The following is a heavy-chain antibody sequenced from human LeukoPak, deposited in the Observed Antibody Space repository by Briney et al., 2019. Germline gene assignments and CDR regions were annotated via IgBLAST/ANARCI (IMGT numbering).Heavy chain of an antibody. D-gene: IGHD1-26*01. CDR3: AKIVGATTGWFDP. CDR1: GYTFTDHY. J-gene: IGHJ5*02. Sequence: ASVKVSCKASGYTFTDHYIHWVRQAPGQGLEWMGWINSNNGATNYAQKLQGRVTMATDTSTSTAYMELRSLRSDDTAVYFCAKIVGATTGWFDPWGQGTLVTVSS. V-gene: IGHV1-18*04. CDR2: INSNNGAT.